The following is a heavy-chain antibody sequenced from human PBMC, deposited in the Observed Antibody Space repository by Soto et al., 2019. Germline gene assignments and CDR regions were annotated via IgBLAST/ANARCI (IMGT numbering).Heavy chain of an antibody. CDR2: IIPILGIA. J-gene: IGHJ4*02. V-gene: IGHV1-69*02. CDR1: GGTFSSYT. CDR3: ARGRVATTHDHRLREDC. D-gene: IGHD5-12*01. Sequence: SVKVSCKASGGTFSSYTISWVRQAPGQGLEWMGRIIPILGIANYAQKFQGRVTITADKSTSTAYMELSSLRSEDTAVYYCARGRVATTHDHRLREDCWGQGTLVTVSS.